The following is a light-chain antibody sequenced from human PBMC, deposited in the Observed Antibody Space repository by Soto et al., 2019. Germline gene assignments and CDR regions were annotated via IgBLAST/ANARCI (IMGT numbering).Light chain of an antibody. Sequence: EIVLTQSPGTLSLSPGERATLSCRASQSVSSSYLAWYQQKPGQAPRLLIYGASSRATGIPDRFSGSGSGTDFTLTISRLEPEDLAVYYCQQYRTFGQGTKVEIK. CDR3: QQYRT. CDR1: QSVSSSY. CDR2: GAS. V-gene: IGKV3-20*01. J-gene: IGKJ1*01.